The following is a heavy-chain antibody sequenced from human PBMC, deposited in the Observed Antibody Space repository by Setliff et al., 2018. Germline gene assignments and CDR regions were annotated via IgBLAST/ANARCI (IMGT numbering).Heavy chain of an antibody. Sequence: SETLSLTCAVYDGSFSDYYWSWIRQPPGKGLEWIGEINHYGSTNYKSSLRSRVTISLDTSENQFSLKLNSVSAADTAVYYCARRWNFGPYGSGIHDGFDMWGQGTMVTVSS. V-gene: IGHV4-34*01. CDR2: INHYGST. D-gene: IGHD3-10*01. J-gene: IGHJ3*02. CDR1: DGSFSDYY. CDR3: ARRWNFGPYGSGIHDGFDM.